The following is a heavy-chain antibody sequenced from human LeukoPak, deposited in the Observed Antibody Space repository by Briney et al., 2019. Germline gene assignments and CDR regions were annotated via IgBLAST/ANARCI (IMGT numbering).Heavy chain of an antibody. Sequence: PGGSLRLSCAASGFTFSDYYMSWIRQAPGKGLEWVSYISSSGSTIYYADSVKGRFTTSRDNAKNSLYLQMNSLRAEDTAVYYCRITMVRGSNYYYYMDVWGKGTTVTVSS. CDR1: GFTFSDYY. D-gene: IGHD3-10*01. J-gene: IGHJ6*03. V-gene: IGHV3-11*04. CDR3: RITMVRGSNYYYYMDV. CDR2: ISSSGSTI.